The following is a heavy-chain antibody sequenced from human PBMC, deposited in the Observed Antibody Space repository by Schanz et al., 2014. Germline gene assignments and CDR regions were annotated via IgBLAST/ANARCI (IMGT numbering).Heavy chain of an antibody. CDR3: ARESANDIVLVPGAVFDH. CDR1: GFTFSSYG. Sequence: QVQLVESGGGVVQPGRSLRLSCAASGFTFSSYGMHWVRQAPGKGLEWVAVIWYDGSNKYYADSVKGRFTISRDNSKNTVYLPMNSLRPGDTAVYYCARESANDIVLVPGAVFDHWGQGILVTVSS. D-gene: IGHD2-2*01. CDR2: IWYDGSNK. J-gene: IGHJ4*02. V-gene: IGHV3-33*01.